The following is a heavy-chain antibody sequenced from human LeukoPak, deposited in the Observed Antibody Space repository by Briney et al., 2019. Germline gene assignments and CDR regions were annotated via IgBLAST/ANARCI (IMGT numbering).Heavy chain of an antibody. CDR3: ARAYYGDYPDDAFDI. CDR1: GYTFTSYG. J-gene: IGHJ3*02. V-gene: IGHV1-18*01. CDR2: ISAYNGNT. D-gene: IGHD4-17*01. Sequence: ASVKVSCKASGYTFTSYGISWVRQAPGQGLEWMGWISAYNGNTNYAQKLQGRVTMATDTSTSTAYMELRSLRSDDTAVYYCARAYYGDYPDDAFDIWGQGTTVTVSS.